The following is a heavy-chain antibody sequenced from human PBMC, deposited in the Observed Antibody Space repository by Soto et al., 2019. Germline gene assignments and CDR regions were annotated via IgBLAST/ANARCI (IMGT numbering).Heavy chain of an antibody. Sequence: ASVKVSCKASGYTFTSYGISWVRQAPGQGLEWMGWISAYNGNTNYAQKLQGRVTMTTDTSTSTAYMELRSLRSDDTAVYYCARDDLAITMVRGVPLDYWSQGTLVTVSS. CDR3: ARDDLAITMVRGVPLDY. CDR2: ISAYNGNT. J-gene: IGHJ4*02. D-gene: IGHD3-10*01. V-gene: IGHV1-18*01. CDR1: GYTFTSYG.